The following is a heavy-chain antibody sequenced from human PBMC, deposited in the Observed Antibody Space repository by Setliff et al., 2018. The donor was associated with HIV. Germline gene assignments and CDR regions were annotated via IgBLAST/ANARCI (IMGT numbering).Heavy chain of an antibody. V-gene: IGHV4-38-2*01. J-gene: IGHJ4*02. CDR2: VYHSGTT. CDR1: GYSISTAYY. Sequence: SETLSLTCAVSGYSISTAYYWGWIRQPPGKGLEWIGSVYHSGTTYYNPSLKSRVTISVDMSNNQFSLKVTSVTAADTAVYYCMRGRSITIFGVAYFDSWGQGTQVTVS. D-gene: IGHD3-3*01. CDR3: MRGRSITIFGVAYFDS.